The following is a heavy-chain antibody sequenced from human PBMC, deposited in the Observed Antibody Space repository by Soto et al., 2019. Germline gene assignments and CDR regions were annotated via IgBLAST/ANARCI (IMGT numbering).Heavy chain of an antibody. CDR2: ISISAGTI. V-gene: IGHV3-11*01. CDR1: GLTFSDHY. CDR3: ARAPYFGSGTYYYYALDV. D-gene: IGHD3-10*01. J-gene: IGHJ6*02. Sequence: QVQLVESGGGLVKPGGSLRLSCAASGLTFSDHYMTWIRQAPGKGLEWISYISISAGTIYYADSVKGRFTISRDNAKNSLYLQMTNLRAEDTAVYYCARAPYFGSGTYYYYALDVWGQGTTVTVSS.